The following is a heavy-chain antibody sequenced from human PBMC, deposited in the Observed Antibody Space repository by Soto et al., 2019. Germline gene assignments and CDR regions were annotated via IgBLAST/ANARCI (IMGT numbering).Heavy chain of an antibody. J-gene: IGHJ3*02. V-gene: IGHV4-59*01. D-gene: IGHD2-8*02. CDR3: TRSSTGYAFDI. Sequence: WTWIRQPPGRGLEWVGFIYYTGKTSYTPSLRGRVTISQDTSRNQFSLRLNSVTTADTAVYYCTRSSTGYAFDIWGQGTMVTVSS. CDR2: IYYTGKT.